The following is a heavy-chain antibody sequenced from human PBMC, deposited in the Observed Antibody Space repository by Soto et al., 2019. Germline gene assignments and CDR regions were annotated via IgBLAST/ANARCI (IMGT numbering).Heavy chain of an antibody. CDR1: GGSISSYY. D-gene: IGHD3-9*01. J-gene: IGHJ4*02. Sequence: QVQLQESGPGLVKPSETLSLTCTVSGGSISSYYWSWIRQPPGKGLEWIGYIYYSGSTNYNPSLKSRLTLSVDTSKNQFSLKLSSVTAADTAVYYCARGHQYYDILTGYYPYYFDYWGQGTLVTVSS. V-gene: IGHV4-59*01. CDR3: ARGHQYYDILTGYYPYYFDY. CDR2: IYYSGST.